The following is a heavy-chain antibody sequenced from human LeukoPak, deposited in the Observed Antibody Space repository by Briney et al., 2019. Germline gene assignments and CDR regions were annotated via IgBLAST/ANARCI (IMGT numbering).Heavy chain of an antibody. CDR1: GGSISSSSYY. CDR2: IYYSGST. J-gene: IGHJ4*02. CDR3: AKVGKAVAGYYYFDY. V-gene: IGHV4-39*07. Sequence: SETLSLTCTVSGGSISSSSYYWGWIRQPPGKGLEWVGSIYYSGSTYYNPSLKSRVTISVDTSKNQFSLRLSSVTAADTAVYYCAKVGKAVAGYYYFDYWGQGTLVTVSS. D-gene: IGHD6-13*01.